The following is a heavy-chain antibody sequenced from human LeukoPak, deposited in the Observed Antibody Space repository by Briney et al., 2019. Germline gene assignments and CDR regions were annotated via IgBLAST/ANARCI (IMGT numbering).Heavy chain of an antibody. CDR2: ISGGGGST. CDR1: GFTFSSYA. J-gene: IGHJ4*02. CDR3: AKDSAYYGSGSYFDY. D-gene: IGHD3-10*01. V-gene: IGHV3-23*01. Sequence: GRSLRLSCAASGFTFSSYAMHWVRQAPGKGLEWVSAISGGGGSTYYADSVKGRFTMSKDNSKNTLYLQMNSLRAEDTAIYYCAKDSAYYGSGSYFDYWGQGTLVTVSS.